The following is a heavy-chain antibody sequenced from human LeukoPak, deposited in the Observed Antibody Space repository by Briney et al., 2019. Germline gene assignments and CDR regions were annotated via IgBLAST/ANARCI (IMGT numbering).Heavy chain of an antibody. CDR2: IYYSGST. V-gene: IGHV4-59*01. Sequence: PSETLSLTCTVSGGSISSYYWSWIRQPPGKGLEWIGYIYYSGSTNYNPSLKSRVTISVDTSKNQFSLKLSSVTAAGTAVYYCARVSRRWLVLDGGGYFDPWGQGTLVTVSS. CDR3: ARVSRRWLVLDGGGYFDP. CDR1: GGSISSYY. J-gene: IGHJ5*02. D-gene: IGHD6-19*01.